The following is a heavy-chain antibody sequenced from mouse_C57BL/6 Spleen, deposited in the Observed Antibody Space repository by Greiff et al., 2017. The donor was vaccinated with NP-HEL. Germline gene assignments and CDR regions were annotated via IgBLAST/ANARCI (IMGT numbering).Heavy chain of an antibody. J-gene: IGHJ4*01. V-gene: IGHV3-1*01. CDR1: GYSITSGYD. D-gene: IGHD1-1*01. CDR2: ISYSGSN. Sequence: EVQLVESGPGMVKPSQSLSLTCTVTGYSITSGYDWHWIRHFPGNKLEWMGYISYSGSNNYNPSLKSRISITHDTSKNHFFLKLNSVTTEDTATYYCAILDYYAMDYWGQGTSVTVSS. CDR3: AILDYYAMDY.